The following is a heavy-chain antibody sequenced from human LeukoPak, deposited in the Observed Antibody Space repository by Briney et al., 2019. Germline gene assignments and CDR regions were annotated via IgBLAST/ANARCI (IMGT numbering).Heavy chain of an antibody. V-gene: IGHV1-2*02. D-gene: IGHD3-22*01. J-gene: IGHJ4*02. CDR2: INPNSGAT. CDR1: GYTFTGYF. CDR3: ARAFDNRGYDARIFDY. Sequence: WASVKVSCKASGYTFTGYFMHWVRQAPGQGLEWMGWINPNSGATSYAQKFQGRVTMTRDTSISTTYMELSRVRSDDTAVYYCARAFDNRGYDARIFDYWGQGTLVTVS.